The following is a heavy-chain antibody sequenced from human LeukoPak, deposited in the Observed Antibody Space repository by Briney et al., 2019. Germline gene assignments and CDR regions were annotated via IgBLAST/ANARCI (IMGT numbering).Heavy chain of an antibody. CDR2: INPISGGT. D-gene: IGHD3-10*01. V-gene: IGHV1-2*02. J-gene: IGHJ4*02. CDR3: VRYSGDNNAFDY. CDR1: GYTFTGYY. Sequence: GASVKVSCKASGYTFTGYYMHWVRQAPGQGLEWTGWINPISGGTNYAQKFQGRVTMTRDMSISTAYMELSRLRSDDTAVYYCVRYSGDNNAFDYWGQGALVTVSS.